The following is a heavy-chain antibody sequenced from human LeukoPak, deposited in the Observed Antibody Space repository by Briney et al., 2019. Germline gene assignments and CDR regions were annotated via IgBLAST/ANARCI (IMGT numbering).Heavy chain of an antibody. CDR2: IHHTGST. D-gene: IGHD2-15*01. V-gene: IGHV4-38-2*01. CDR3: ARGSRTFGVVVVVATAGDAFDI. J-gene: IGHJ3*02. Sequence: PSETLSLTCAVSGYSISSGYYWGWIRQPPGKGLEWIRSIHHTGSTYYNPSLKSRVTISVDTSKNQFSLKLSSVTAADTAVYYCARGSRTFGVVVVVATAGDAFDIWGQGTMVTVSS. CDR1: GYSISSGYY.